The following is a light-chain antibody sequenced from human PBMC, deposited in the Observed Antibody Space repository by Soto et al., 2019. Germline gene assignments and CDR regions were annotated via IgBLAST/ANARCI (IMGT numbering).Light chain of an antibody. CDR2: GAS. CDR1: QSVSSSY. CDR3: QQYGSSPPYT. J-gene: IGKJ2*01. Sequence: EIVLTQSPGTLSLSPGERATLSCRASQSVSSSYLAWYQQKPGQAPRLLIYGASSRATGIPDRFSGSPSGTDFTLTISRLEPEDFAVYYCQQYGSSPPYTLGHWNKLEIK. V-gene: IGKV3-20*01.